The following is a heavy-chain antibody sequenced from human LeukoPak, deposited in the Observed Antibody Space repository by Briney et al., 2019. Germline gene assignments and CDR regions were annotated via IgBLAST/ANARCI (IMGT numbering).Heavy chain of an antibody. Sequence: PGGSLRLSCAASGFTFRNYALSWVRQAPGKGLEWVSAVSGGGDITHYADSVKGRFTISGDNSKNTLYLQMNSLSADDTAIYYCARNFDYWGQGTLVTVSS. J-gene: IGHJ4*02. CDR2: VSGGGDIT. CDR3: ARNFDY. V-gene: IGHV3-23*01. CDR1: GFTFRNYA.